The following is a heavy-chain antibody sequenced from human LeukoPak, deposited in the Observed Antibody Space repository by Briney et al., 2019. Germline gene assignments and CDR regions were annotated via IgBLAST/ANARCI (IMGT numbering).Heavy chain of an antibody. V-gene: IGHV3-74*03. J-gene: IGHJ4*02. D-gene: IGHD3-10*01. CDR1: GFKFSNYW. CDR3: ISDSEGRSGGDY. Sequence: GDSLRLSWAACGFKFSNYWMHWVRQVPGKGLVWVSRINRDGGITTYADSVKGRFTISRDNAKNMLYLQLNSLRAEDTAVYYCISDSEGRSGGDYWGQGTLVTVSS. CDR2: INRDGGIT.